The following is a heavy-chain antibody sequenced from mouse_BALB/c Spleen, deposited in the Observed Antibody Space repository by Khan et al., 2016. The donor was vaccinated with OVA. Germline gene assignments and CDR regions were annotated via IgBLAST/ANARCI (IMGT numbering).Heavy chain of an antibody. J-gene: IGHJ3*01. CDR2: ISYSGST. CDR3: ARWFTY. Sequence: EVKLLESGPGLVKPSQSLSLTCTVTGYSITSDYAWNWIRQFPGNKLEWMGYISYSGSTTYNPSLKSRISITRDTSKKQFFLQLNSVTTEDTATYYCARWFTYWGQGTLVTVSA. CDR1: GYSITSDYA. V-gene: IGHV3-2*02.